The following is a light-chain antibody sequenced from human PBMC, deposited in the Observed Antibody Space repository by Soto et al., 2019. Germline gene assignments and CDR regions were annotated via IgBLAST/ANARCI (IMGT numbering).Light chain of an antibody. CDR3: QQYNIWPWT. Sequence: IVMSQSPATLSVSPVGRATLSCRASQSISDTLAWYQQKPGQAPRLLIYSASRGATGFPARFSGSGSGTDFTLTISSLQSEDFAVYYCQQYNIWPWTFGQGTKVDIK. CDR2: SAS. J-gene: IGKJ1*01. V-gene: IGKV3-15*01. CDR1: QSISDT.